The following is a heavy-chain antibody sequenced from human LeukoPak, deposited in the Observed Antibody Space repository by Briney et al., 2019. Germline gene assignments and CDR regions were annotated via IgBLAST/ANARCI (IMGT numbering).Heavy chain of an antibody. CDR3: SLARSEYHYGMDV. V-gene: IGHV6-1*01. Sequence: SETLSLTCAISGDSVSSISVAWNCIRQSPSRGLEWLGRTYYRSKWYYEYAVSVKGRINISTDTSKNQFYLQLTSVTPEDTAVYYCSLARSEYHYGMDVWGQGTTVTVSS. CDR1: GDSVSSISVA. CDR2: TYYRSKWYY. J-gene: IGHJ6*02.